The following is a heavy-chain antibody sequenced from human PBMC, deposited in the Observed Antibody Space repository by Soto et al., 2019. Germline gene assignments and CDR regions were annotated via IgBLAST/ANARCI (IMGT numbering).Heavy chain of an antibody. D-gene: IGHD3-3*01. CDR3: ARLKYYDFWSGYYGIDY. J-gene: IGHJ4*02. V-gene: IGHV4-34*01. Sequence: SETLSLTCAVYGGSFSGYYWSWIRQPPGKGLEWIGEINHSGSTNYNPSLKSRVTISVDTSKNQFSLKLSSVTAADTAVYYCARLKYYDFWSGYYGIDYWGQGTLVTVSS. CDR1: GGSFSGYY. CDR2: INHSGST.